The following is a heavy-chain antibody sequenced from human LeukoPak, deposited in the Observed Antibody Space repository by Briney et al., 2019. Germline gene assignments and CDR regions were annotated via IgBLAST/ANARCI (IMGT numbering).Heavy chain of an antibody. CDR1: GFTFSTYA. CDR2: ISNGGVST. J-gene: IGHJ4*02. Sequence: GGSLRLSCAASGFTFSTYAMTWVRQAPGKGLDWVSVISNGGVSTYYADSVKGRFTISRDNSKNTLYLEMNSLRAEDTALYYCAKLSSVSSEDFDYWGQGTLVTVSS. CDR3: AKLSSVSSEDFDY. V-gene: IGHV3-23*01. D-gene: IGHD2-2*01.